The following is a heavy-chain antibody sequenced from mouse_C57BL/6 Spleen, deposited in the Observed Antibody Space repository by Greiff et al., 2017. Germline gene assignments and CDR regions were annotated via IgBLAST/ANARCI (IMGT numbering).Heavy chain of an antibody. V-gene: IGHV1-64*01. CDR1: GYTFTSYW. CDR2: IHPNSGST. CDR3: ARGTYYGSSYGYFDV. D-gene: IGHD1-1*01. Sequence: QVHVKQPGAELVKPGASVKLSCKASGYTFTSYWMHWVKQRPGQGLEWIGMIHPNSGSTNYNEKFKSKATLTVDKSSSTAYMQLSSLTSEDSAVYYCARGTYYGSSYGYFDVWGTGTTVTVSS. J-gene: IGHJ1*03.